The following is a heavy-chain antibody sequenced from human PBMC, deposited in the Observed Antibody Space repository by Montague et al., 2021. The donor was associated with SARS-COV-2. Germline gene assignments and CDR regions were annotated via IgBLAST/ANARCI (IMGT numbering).Heavy chain of an antibody. J-gene: IGHJ6*02. CDR2: IFENEDT. CDR1: GVAISYGD. CDR3: ARYYERSWDV. D-gene: IGHD3-16*01. V-gene: IGHV4-4*09. Sequence: SETLSLTCTVSGVAISYGDWSWIRQPPGKGLEWIVTIFENEDTDHNPSLKSRVTVSEDTSQNRFSLRLSSVAAADTALYYCARYYERSWDVWGQGTTVTVSS.